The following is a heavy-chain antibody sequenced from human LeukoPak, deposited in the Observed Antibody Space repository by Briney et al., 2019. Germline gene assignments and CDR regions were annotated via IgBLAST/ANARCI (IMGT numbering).Heavy chain of an antibody. CDR2: IYYSGST. J-gene: IGHJ6*03. V-gene: IGHV4-39*01. CDR1: GGSISSSSYY. Sequence: PSETLSLTCTVSGGSISSSSYYWGWIRQPPGKGLEWIGSIYYSGSTYYNPSLKSRVTISVDTPKNQFSLKLSSVTAADTAVYYCARRGSSAPPDYYYYYMDVWGKGTTVTVSS. CDR3: ARRGSSAPPDYYYYYMDV. D-gene: IGHD6-6*01.